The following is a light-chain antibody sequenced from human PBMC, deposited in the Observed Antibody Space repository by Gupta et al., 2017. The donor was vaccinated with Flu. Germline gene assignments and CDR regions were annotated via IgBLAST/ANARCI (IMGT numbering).Light chain of an antibody. CDR2: AAS. CDR1: QGIRND. J-gene: IGKJ1*01. Sequence: AIQMTQSPSSLSASVGDRVTITCRASQGIRNDLGWYQQKPGKAPKLLIYAASRLKSGVPSRFSGSGFGTDFTLTISSLQPEDFATYYCRQKDNCPRTFGQGTKVESK. CDR3: RQKDNCPRT. V-gene: IGKV1-6*01.